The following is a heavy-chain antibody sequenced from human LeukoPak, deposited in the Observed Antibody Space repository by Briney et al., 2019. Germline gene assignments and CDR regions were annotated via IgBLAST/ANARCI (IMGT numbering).Heavy chain of an antibody. Sequence: GGSLRLSCAASGFTFDDYAMHWARQAPGKGLEWVSGISWNSGSIGYADSVKGRFTISRDNAKNSLYLQMNSLRAEDTALYYCAKNVLLWFGESFFDYWGQGTLVTVSS. J-gene: IGHJ4*02. D-gene: IGHD3-10*01. CDR2: ISWNSGSI. CDR1: GFTFDDYA. CDR3: AKNVLLWFGESFFDY. V-gene: IGHV3-9*01.